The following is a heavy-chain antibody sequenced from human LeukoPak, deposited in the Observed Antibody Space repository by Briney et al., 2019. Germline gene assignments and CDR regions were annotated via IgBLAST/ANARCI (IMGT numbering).Heavy chain of an antibody. V-gene: IGHV4-31*03. Sequence: SQTLSLTCTVSGGSISRGGYYWSWIRQHPGKGLEWIGYIYYSGSTYYNPSLKSRVTISVDTSKNQFSLKLSSVTAADTAVYYCARARSGYSYGFKALFDYRGQGTLVTVSS. D-gene: IGHD5-18*01. CDR2: IYYSGST. CDR1: GGSISRGGYY. CDR3: ARARSGYSYGFKALFDY. J-gene: IGHJ4*02.